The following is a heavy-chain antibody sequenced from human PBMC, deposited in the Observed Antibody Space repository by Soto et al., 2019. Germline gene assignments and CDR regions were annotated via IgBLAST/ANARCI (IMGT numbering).Heavy chain of an antibody. J-gene: IGHJ4*02. V-gene: IGHV1-2*02. D-gene: IGHD2-15*01. CDR3: ARDTMLAY. CDR2: IKPNSGAT. CDR1: GYTFTDYY. Sequence: QVQLVQSGAEVKKPGASVKVSCKASGYTFTDYYIHWVRQAPGQGLEWMGWIKPNSGATNFAQKFQGRVTVTRDTSISTAYMELSRLRSDDMAVYYCARDTMLAYWGQGTLVTVSS.